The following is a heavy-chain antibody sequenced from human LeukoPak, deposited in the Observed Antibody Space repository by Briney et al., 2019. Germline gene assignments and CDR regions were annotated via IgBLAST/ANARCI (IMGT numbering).Heavy chain of an antibody. CDR1: GDSISSYY. CDR2: FYTSEAT. D-gene: IGHD3-9*01. Sequence: PSETLSLTCTVSGDSISSYYWSWVRQPAGQGLEWIGRFYTSEATNYNPSLKSRVTMSVDASKNQFSLRLRSVTAADTAVYYCARVRVNYDILTGYYAYYFDYWGQGTLVTVSS. V-gene: IGHV4-4*07. CDR3: ARVRVNYDILTGYYAYYFDY. J-gene: IGHJ4*02.